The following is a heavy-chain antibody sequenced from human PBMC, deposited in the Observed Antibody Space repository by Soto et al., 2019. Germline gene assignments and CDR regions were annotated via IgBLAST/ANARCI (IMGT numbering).Heavy chain of an antibody. CDR3: AKDLLEPTTVTNDY. CDR2: ISYDGSNK. Sequence: GGSLRLSCAASGFTFSSYGMHWVRQAPGKGLEWVAVISYDGSNKYYADSVKGRFTISRDNSKNTLYLQMNSLRAEDTAVYYCAKDLLEPTTVTNDYWGQGTLVTVSS. J-gene: IGHJ4*02. CDR1: GFTFSSYG. V-gene: IGHV3-30*18. D-gene: IGHD4-17*01.